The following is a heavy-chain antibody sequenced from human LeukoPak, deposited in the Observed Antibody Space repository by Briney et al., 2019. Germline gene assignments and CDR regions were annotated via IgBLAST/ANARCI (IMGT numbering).Heavy chain of an antibody. Sequence: SETLSLTCAVYGGSFSGYYWSWIRQPPGKGLEWIGEINHSGSTNYNPSLKSRVTISVDTSKNQFSLKLSSVTAADTAVYYCARGGPPHTRENWFDPWGQGTLVTVSS. V-gene: IGHV4-34*01. CDR3: ARGGPPHTRENWFDP. J-gene: IGHJ5*02. CDR2: INHSGST. CDR1: GGSFSGYY.